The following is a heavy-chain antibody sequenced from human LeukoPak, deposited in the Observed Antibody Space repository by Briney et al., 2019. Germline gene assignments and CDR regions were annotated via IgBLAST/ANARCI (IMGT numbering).Heavy chain of an antibody. V-gene: IGHV3-66*01. J-gene: IGHJ4*02. D-gene: IGHD1-1*01. CDR1: GFTVSSNY. Sequence: GGSLKLSRAASGFTVSSNYMSWVRQAPGKGLEWVSVIYSGGSTYYADSVKGRFTISRDNSKNTLYLQMNSLRAEDTAVYYCARDLDLLDYWGQGTLVTVSS. CDR3: ARDLDLLDY. CDR2: IYSGGST.